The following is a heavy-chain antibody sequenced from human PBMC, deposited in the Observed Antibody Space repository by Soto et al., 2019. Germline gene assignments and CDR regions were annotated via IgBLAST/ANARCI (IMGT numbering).Heavy chain of an antibody. D-gene: IGHD3-10*01. CDR1: GFPFSSTD. Sequence: GGSLRLSCAASGFPFSSTDMTWVRQAPGKGLEWVSTIDGSGGNTYYADSVKGRFTISRDNSINTVFLQMNSLRADDTALYFCAKNSGWFNTWGQGALVTVSS. J-gene: IGHJ5*02. CDR2: IDGSGGNT. V-gene: IGHV3-23*01. CDR3: AKNSGWFNT.